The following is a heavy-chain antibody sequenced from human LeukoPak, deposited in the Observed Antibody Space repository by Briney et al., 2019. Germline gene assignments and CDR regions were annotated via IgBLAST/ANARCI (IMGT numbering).Heavy chain of an antibody. V-gene: IGHV4-34*01. CDR1: GGSFSGYY. Sequence: SETLSLTCAVYGGSFSGYYWSWIRQPPGKGLEWIGEINHSGSTNYNPSLKSRVTISVDTSKNQFSLKLSSMTAADTAVYYCAKVGYSYGSGPTESWGQGTLVTVSS. CDR3: AKVGYSYGSGPTES. D-gene: IGHD5-18*01. J-gene: IGHJ4*02. CDR2: INHSGST.